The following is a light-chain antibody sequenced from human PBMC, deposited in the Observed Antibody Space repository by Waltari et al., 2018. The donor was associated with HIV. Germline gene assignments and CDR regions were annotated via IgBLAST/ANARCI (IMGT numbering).Light chain of an antibody. CDR1: QSVLYSSNNKNY. CDR2: WAS. J-gene: IGKJ1*01. Sequence: DIVMTQSPDSLAVSLGERATIKCKSSQSVLYSSNNKNYLAWYQQKPGQPPKLLICWASTRESGVPDRFSGSGSQTDFTLTISSLQAEDVAVYYCQQYYSTLRTFGQGTKVEIK. V-gene: IGKV4-1*01. CDR3: QQYYSTLRT.